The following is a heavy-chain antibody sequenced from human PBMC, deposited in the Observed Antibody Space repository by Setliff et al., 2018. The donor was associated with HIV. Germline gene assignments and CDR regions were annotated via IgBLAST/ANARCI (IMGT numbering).Heavy chain of an antibody. V-gene: IGHV3-11*04. Sequence: FRAYYMSWIRQAPGKGLEWLSDISSSATSIYYADSVKGRFTISRDNAKKSLYLQMNNLRAEDTALYYCARDKDWAFDIWGQGTMVTVSS. CDR2: ISSSATSI. CDR1: FRAYY. D-gene: IGHD2-15*01. CDR3: ARDKDWAFDI. J-gene: IGHJ3*02.